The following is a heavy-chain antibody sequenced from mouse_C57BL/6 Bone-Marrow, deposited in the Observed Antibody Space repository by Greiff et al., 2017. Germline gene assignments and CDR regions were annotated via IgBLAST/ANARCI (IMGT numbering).Heavy chain of an antibody. J-gene: IGHJ4*01. Sequence: EVQLVASGGGLVKPGGSLKLSCAASGFTFSDYGMHWVRPAPEKGLEWVAYISSGSSTIFYAATVKGRFTISRDNAKNPLFQQMTSLRSEDTAMYYCARRRIYYGNYYSYYAMDYWGQGTSVTVSS. V-gene: IGHV5-17*01. CDR1: GFTFSDYG. D-gene: IGHD2-1*01. CDR2: ISSGSSTI. CDR3: ARRRIYYGNYYSYYAMDY.